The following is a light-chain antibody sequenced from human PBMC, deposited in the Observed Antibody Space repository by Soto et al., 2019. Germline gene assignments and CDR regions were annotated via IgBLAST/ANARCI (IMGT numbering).Light chain of an antibody. J-gene: IGKJ5*01. CDR1: QSLSNNIY. CDR2: DAS. V-gene: IGKV3D-20*02. Sequence: EVVVTQSPGTLSLYTGERATLSCRASQSLSNNIYLAWYQQKPGQAPRLLIYDASKRATGIPARFSGSGSGTNFTLTISSLEPEDFAVYYCQQRRSWQVTFGQRARLEI. CDR3: QQRRSWQVT.